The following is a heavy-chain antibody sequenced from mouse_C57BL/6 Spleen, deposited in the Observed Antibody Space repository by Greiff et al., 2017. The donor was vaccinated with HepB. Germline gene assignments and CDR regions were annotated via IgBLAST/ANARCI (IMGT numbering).Heavy chain of an antibody. Sequence: QVQLKQSGAELVKPGASVKISCKASGYAFSSYWMNWVKQRPGKGLEWIGQIYPGDGDTNYNGKFKGKATLTADKSSSTAYMQLSSLTSEDSAVYFCARKGGYDYAVYFDYWGQGTTLTVSS. CDR3: ARKGGYDYAVYFDY. D-gene: IGHD2-4*01. J-gene: IGHJ2*01. CDR1: GYAFSSYW. V-gene: IGHV1-80*01. CDR2: IYPGDGDT.